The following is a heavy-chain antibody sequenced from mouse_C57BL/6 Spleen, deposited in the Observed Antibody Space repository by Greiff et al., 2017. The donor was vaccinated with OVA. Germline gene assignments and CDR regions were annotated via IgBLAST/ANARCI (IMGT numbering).Heavy chain of an antibody. CDR2: IYPGDGDT. CDR1: GYAFSSYW. CDR3: AREYYGSSEYFDV. V-gene: IGHV1-80*01. D-gene: IGHD1-1*01. J-gene: IGHJ1*03. Sequence: VHLVESGAELVKPGASVKISCKASGYAFSSYWMNWVKQRPGKGLEWIGQIYPGDGDTNYNGKFKGKATLTADKSSSTAYMQLSSLTSEDSAVYFCAREYYGSSEYFDVWGTGTTVTVSS.